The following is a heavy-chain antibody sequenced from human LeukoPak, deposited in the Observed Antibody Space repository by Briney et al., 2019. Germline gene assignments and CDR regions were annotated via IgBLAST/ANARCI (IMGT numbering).Heavy chain of an antibody. CDR3: AKADDDSPGYTNYFDY. V-gene: IGHV3-23*01. J-gene: IGHJ4*02. D-gene: IGHD3-22*01. Sequence: GGSLRLSCAASGFTFSSYAMGWVXQAPGKGLEWVSSISGSGAGTYYADSVKGRCTISRDNSKNTLYLQMNSLRAEDTAVYYCAKADDDSPGYTNYFDYWGQGTLVTVSS. CDR1: GFTFSSYA. CDR2: ISGSGAGT.